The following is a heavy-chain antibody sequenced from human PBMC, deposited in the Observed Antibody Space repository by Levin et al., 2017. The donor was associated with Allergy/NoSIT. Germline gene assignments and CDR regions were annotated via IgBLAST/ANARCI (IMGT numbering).Heavy chain of an antibody. D-gene: IGHD5-12*01. Sequence: GGSLRLSCADSGFSFSNAWMNWVRQTPGKGLEWVGRIKSKIDGGTTDYAAPVKDRFIISRDDSQNTVFLQMNNLKIEDTAVYYCTTEHGYGDYINCFDSWGQGTLVTVSS. J-gene: IGHJ5*01. CDR2: IKSKIDGGTT. CDR1: GFSFSNAW. V-gene: IGHV3-15*07. CDR3: TTEHGYGDYINCFDS.